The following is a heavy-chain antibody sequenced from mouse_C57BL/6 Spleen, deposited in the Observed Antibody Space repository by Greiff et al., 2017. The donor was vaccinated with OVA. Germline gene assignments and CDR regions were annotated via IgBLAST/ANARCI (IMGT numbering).Heavy chain of an antibody. D-gene: IGHD1-3*01. CDR3: ARSLDSNNDDRAWFAY. J-gene: IGHJ3*01. Sequence: QVQLQQSGAELVKPGASVKISCKASGYAFSSYWMNWVKQRPGKGLEWIGQIYPGDGDTNYNGKFKGKATLTADKSSSTAYMQLSSLTSEDSAVYFCARSLDSNNDDRAWFAYWGQGTLVTVSA. V-gene: IGHV1-80*01. CDR1: GYAFSSYW. CDR2: IYPGDGDT.